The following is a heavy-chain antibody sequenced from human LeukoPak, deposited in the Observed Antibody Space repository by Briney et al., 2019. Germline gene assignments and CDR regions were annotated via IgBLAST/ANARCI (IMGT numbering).Heavy chain of an antibody. CDR2: INPNSGGT. CDR3: ARGYLEPELLYMDV. V-gene: IGHV1-2*02. D-gene: IGHD1-26*01. J-gene: IGHJ6*03. Sequence: ASVKVSCKASGYTFTGYYMHWVRQAPGQGLEWMGWINPNSGGTNYAQKFQGRVTMTRDTSISTAYMELSRLRSEDTAVYYCARGYLEPELLYMDVWGKGTTVTVSS. CDR1: GYTFTGYY.